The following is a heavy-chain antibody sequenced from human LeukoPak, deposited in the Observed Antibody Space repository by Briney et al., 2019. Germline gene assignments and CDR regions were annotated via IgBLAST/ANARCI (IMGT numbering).Heavy chain of an antibody. J-gene: IGHJ4*01. Sequence: QAGGSLRLSCAASGFTLTNNFMSWVRQVPGKGLEWVANIKQDGSETTYADSVRGRFTIFRDNAKDSVYLQMNSLRAEDSATYYCVREGFYFFDFWGQGTLVTVSS. CDR1: GFTLTNNF. V-gene: IGHV3-7*01. CDR2: IKQDGSET. CDR3: VREGFYFFDF.